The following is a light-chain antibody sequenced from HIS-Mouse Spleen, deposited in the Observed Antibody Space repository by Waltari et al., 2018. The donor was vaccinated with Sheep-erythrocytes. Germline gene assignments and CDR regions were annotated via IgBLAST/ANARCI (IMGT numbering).Light chain of an antibody. J-gene: IGLJ3*02. V-gene: IGLV3-1*01. CDR2: QDS. CDR1: KLGDKY. Sequence: SYELTQPPSVSVSPGQTVSITCPGDKLGDKYACWYQQKPGQSPVLVIYQDSKRPSGIPERFSGSNSGNTATLTISGTQAMDEADYYCQAWDSSTAWVFGGGTKLTVL. CDR3: QAWDSSTAWV.